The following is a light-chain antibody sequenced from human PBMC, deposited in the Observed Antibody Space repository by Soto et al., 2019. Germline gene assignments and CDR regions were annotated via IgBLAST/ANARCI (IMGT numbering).Light chain of an antibody. CDR2: QAS. J-gene: IGKJ5*01. CDR1: QSVSGW. CDR3: QHYNDYSYT. Sequence: DIQMTQPPSTLSASVGDRVAITCRASQSVSGWLAWYQQKPGKVPKLLIYQASTLEDGVPSRFSGSGSGTEFTLTISSLQPDDSATYYCQHYNDYSYTFGPGTRLEIK. V-gene: IGKV1-5*03.